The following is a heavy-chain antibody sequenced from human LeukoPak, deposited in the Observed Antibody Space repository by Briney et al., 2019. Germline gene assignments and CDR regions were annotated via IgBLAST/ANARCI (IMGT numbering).Heavy chain of an antibody. Sequence: PGGSLRLPCAASGFTFSTYRMNWVRQAPGKGLEWVSSISSSSSYIYYADSVKGRFTISRDNAKNSLYLQMNSLRAEDTAVYYCASPQPGYCSSSNCPRFDYWGQGTLVTVSS. CDR2: ISSSSSYI. CDR3: ASPQPGYCSSSNCPRFDY. J-gene: IGHJ4*02. CDR1: GFTFSTYR. D-gene: IGHD2-2*03. V-gene: IGHV3-21*01.